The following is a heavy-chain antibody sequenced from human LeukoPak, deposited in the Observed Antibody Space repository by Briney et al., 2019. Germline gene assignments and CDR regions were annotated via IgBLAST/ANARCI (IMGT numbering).Heavy chain of an antibody. CDR2: IYYSGGT. Sequence: SETLSLTCTVSGGSISSSSYYWGWIRQPPGKGLEWIGSIYYSGGTYYNPSLKSRVTISVDTSKNQFSLKLSSVTAADTAVYYCARRGCSSGRTYCYYFDYWGQGTLVTVSS. CDR1: GGSISSSSYY. D-gene: IGHD6-19*01. J-gene: IGHJ4*02. V-gene: IGHV4-39*01. CDR3: ARRGCSSGRTYCYYFDY.